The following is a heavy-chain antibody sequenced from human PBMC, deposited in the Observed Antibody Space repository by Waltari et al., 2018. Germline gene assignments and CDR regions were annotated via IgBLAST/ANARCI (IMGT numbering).Heavy chain of an antibody. V-gene: IGHV1-69*01. CDR1: GGTFSSYA. CDR2: IIPIFGTA. J-gene: IGHJ4*02. CDR3: ARGNNWNVDYFDY. D-gene: IGHD1-20*01. Sequence: QVQLVQSGAEVKKPGSSVKVSCKASGGTFSSYAISWVRQAPGQGLEWMGVIIPIFGTAKYARKFQGRVTSTADESTRTAYRELSSLISEDTAVYYCARGNNWNVDYFDYWGQGTLVTVSS.